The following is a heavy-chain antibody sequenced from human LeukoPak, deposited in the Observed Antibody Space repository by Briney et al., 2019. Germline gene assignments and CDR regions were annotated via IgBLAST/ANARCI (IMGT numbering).Heavy chain of an antibody. CDR2: MNPNSGNT. Sequence: ASVKVSCKASGYTFTSYDINWVRQATGQGLEWMGWMNPNSGNTGYAQKFQGRVTITRNTSISTAYMELSSLRSEDTAVYYCAREIGYCSSTSCLYYYYYYYGMDVWGQGTTVTVSS. D-gene: IGHD2-2*01. J-gene: IGHJ6*02. CDR1: GYTFTSYD. CDR3: AREIGYCSSTSCLYYYYYYYGMDV. V-gene: IGHV1-8*01.